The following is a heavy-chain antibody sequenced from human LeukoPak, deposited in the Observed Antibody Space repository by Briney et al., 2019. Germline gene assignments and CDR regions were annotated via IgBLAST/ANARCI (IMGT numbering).Heavy chain of an antibody. CDR2: IGAYNGKT. D-gene: IGHD1-7*01. J-gene: IGHJ6*03. Sequence: ASVKVSCKASGYTFNNYGISWVRQAPGQGLEWMGWIGAYNGKTRYTQKFQGRVTMTTDTSTSTAYMELRSLRFDDTAVYYCARAGTAYYYYNYIDVXXKXXXXTVXS. V-gene: IGHV1-18*01. CDR3: ARAGTAYYYYNYIDV. CDR1: GYTFNNYG.